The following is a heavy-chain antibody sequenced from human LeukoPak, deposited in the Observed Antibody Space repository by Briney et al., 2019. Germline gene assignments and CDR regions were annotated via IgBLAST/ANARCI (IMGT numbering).Heavy chain of an antibody. CDR2: IYPRDSDI. D-gene: IGHD6-19*01. CDR1: GYSFSTYW. CDR3: ARGSGGYWFDP. V-gene: IGHV5-51*01. J-gene: IGHJ5*02. Sequence: HGESLKISCKGSGYSFSTYWIGWVRQMPGKRLEWMGIIYPRDSDIRYSPSFQGQVTISADKSISTAYLQWSSLKASDTAIYYCARGSGGYWFDPWGQGTLVTVSS.